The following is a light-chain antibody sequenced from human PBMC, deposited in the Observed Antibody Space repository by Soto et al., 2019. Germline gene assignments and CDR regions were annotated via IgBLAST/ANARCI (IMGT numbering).Light chain of an antibody. CDR3: SLYTSSSTWV. CDR1: SSDVGDYEH. V-gene: IGLV2-18*01. Sequence: QSALTQPPSVSGSPGQSVTISCTVTSSDVGDYEHVSWYQQAPGTAPKLIIFDVTNRPSGVHDRFSGSKSGNTPSLTIFGLQAEDEADYYCSLYTSSSTWVFGGGTKVTVL. CDR2: DVT. J-gene: IGLJ3*02.